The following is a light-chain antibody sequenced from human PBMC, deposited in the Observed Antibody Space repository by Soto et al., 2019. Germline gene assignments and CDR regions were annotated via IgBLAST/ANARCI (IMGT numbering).Light chain of an antibody. J-gene: IGKJ5*01. Sequence: EIVLTHSPGTLSLSRLGIDTLXRRTSQSVSSSYLAWYQQKPGQAPRLLIYGASSRATGIPDRFSGSGSGTDFTLTISRLEPEDFAVYYCQQYGSSPITFGQETRLEIK. CDR3: QQYGSSPIT. V-gene: IGKV3-20*01. CDR2: GAS. CDR1: QSVSSSY.